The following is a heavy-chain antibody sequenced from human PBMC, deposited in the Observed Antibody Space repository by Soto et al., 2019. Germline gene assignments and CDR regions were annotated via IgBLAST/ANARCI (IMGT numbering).Heavy chain of an antibody. CDR2: IYYSGST. V-gene: IGHV4-39*01. D-gene: IGHD6-13*01. CDR1: GGSISSSSYY. Sequence: SETLSLTCTVSGGSISSSSYYWGWIRQPPGKGLEWIGSIYYSGSTYYNPSLKSRVTISVDTSKNQFSLKLSSVTAADTAVYYCARGFDSSSDYWGQGTLVTVSS. J-gene: IGHJ4*02. CDR3: ARGFDSSSDY.